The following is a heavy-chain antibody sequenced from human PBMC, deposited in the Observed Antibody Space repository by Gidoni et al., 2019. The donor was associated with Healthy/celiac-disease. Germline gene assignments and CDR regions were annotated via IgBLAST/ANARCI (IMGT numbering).Heavy chain of an antibody. CDR3: ARGPTRLLWFGELHFDY. CDR1: GGSFSGYY. J-gene: IGHJ4*02. V-gene: IGHV4-34*01. CDR2: INHSGST. D-gene: IGHD3-10*01. Sequence: QVQLQQWGAGLLKPSETLSLTCAVYGGSFSGYYWSWIRQPPGKGLEWIGEINHSGSTNYNPSLKSRVTISVDTSKNQFSLKLSSVTAADTAVYYCARGPTRLLWFGELHFDYWGQGTLVTVSS.